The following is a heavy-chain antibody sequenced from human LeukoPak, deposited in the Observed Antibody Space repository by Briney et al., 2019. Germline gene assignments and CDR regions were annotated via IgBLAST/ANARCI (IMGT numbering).Heavy chain of an antibody. J-gene: IGHJ6*03. V-gene: IGHV3-48*01. CDR1: GFTFSSYS. CDR2: VSSSSGNI. CDR3: AKGVSVYYYYYMDV. Sequence: PGGSLRLSCAASGFTFSSYSMNWVRQAPGKGLEWVSYVSSSSGNIYYADSVKGRFTISRDNSKNTLYLQMNSLRAEDTAVYYCAKGVSVYYYYYMDVWGKGTTVTISS.